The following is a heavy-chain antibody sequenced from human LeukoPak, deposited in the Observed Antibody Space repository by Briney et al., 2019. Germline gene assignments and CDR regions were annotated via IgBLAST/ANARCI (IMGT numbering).Heavy chain of an antibody. J-gene: IGHJ4*02. D-gene: IGHD6-19*01. Sequence: ASVKVSCKASGYTFTSYGISWVRQAPGQGLEWMGWISAYNGNTNYAQKLQGRVTMTTDTSTSTAYMELRSLRSDDTAVYYCARDLELLGIAVLIYWGQGTLVTVSS. CDR2: ISAYNGNT. V-gene: IGHV1-18*01. CDR1: GYTFTSYG. CDR3: ARDLELLGIAVLIY.